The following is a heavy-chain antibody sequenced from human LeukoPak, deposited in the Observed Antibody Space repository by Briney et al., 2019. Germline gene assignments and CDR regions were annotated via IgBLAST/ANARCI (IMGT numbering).Heavy chain of an antibody. V-gene: IGHV1-18*01. CDR1: GYTFTSYG. D-gene: IGHD7-27*01. J-gene: IGHJ4*02. CDR2: TSTYNGNT. Sequence: ASVKVSCKASGYTFTSYGISWVRQAPGQGLEWLGWTSTYNGNTHYAQKLQGRVTMTTDTSTTTAYMELRSLRSDDTAVYYCARDYRTGFDYWGQGTLVTASS. CDR3: ARDYRTGFDY.